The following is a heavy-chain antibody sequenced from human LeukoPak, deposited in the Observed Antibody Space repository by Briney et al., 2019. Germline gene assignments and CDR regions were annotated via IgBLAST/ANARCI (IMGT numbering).Heavy chain of an antibody. CDR3: ARSRHYYDSSGQPGS. CDR2: ISSSGSTI. J-gene: IGHJ4*02. D-gene: IGHD3-22*01. Sequence: PGGSLRLSCAASGFTFSDYYMSWIRQAPGKRLEWVSYISSSGSTIYYADSVKGRFTISRDNAKNSLYLQMNSLRAEDTAVYYCARSRHYYDSSGQPGSWGQGTLVTVSS. V-gene: IGHV3-11*01. CDR1: GFTFSDYY.